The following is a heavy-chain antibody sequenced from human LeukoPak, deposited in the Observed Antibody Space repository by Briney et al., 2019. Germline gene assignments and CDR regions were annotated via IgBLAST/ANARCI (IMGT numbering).Heavy chain of an antibody. CDR2: ISPSNGNT. J-gene: IGHJ5*02. D-gene: IGHD2-15*01. V-gene: IGHV1-18*01. CDR3: ARVVVGGTNCFDP. Sequence: SAEKVSCKASGYTFTSYDISWVRQAPAQGLEWMEWISPSNGNTNYAQSLQGRVTMTTDRSTSTAYMELRSLTSDDTALYYCARVVVGGTNCFDPWGQGSLVSVSS. CDR1: GYTFTSYD.